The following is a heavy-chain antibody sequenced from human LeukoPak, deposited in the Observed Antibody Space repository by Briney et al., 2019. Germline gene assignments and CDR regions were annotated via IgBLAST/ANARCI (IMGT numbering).Heavy chain of an antibody. CDR2: IKQDGSEK. CDR3: ARAGMETDPLDYYYYMDV. J-gene: IGHJ6*03. Sequence: GGSLRLSCAASGFTFSSYWMSWVRQAPGKGLEWVANIKQDGSEKYYVDSVKGRFTISRDNAKNSLYLQMNSLRAEDTAVYYCARAGMETDPLDYYYYMDVWGKGTTVTVSS. D-gene: IGHD5-18*01. CDR1: GFTFSSYW. V-gene: IGHV3-7*04.